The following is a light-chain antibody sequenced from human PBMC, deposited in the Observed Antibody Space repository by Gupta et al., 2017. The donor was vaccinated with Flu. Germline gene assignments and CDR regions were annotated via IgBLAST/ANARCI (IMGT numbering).Light chain of an antibody. Sequence: EIVLTQSPATLSVSPGERATLSCRASQSISSNLAWYQQKPGQAPRLPIYGASTRATGIPARFSGSGSGTEFTLTISSLQAEDFAVYYCQQYDNWPPRTCGGGTKVEIK. CDR1: QSISSN. CDR3: QQYDNWPPRT. J-gene: IGKJ4*01. V-gene: IGKV3-15*01. CDR2: GAS.